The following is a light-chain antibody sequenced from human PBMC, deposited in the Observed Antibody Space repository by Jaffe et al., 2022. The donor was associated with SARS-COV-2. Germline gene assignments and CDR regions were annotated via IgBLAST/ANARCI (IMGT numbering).Light chain of an antibody. J-gene: IGKJ1*01. CDR3: QQYDSSPWT. CDR1: QSISSGY. V-gene: IGKV3-20*01. Sequence: EIVLTQSPGTLSLSPGERVTLSCRASQSISSGYLAWYQQKPGQAPRLLIFGASSGATGIPDRFSGSGSGTDFTLTISRLEPEDFAVYYCQQYDSSPWTFGQGTKVEIK. CDR2: GAS.